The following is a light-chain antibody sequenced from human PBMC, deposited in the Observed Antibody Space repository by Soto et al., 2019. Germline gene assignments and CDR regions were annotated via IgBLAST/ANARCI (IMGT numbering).Light chain of an antibody. J-gene: IGKJ3*01. Sequence: EIVLTQSPATLSLSPGDRVTLSCRASQSVSNYLSWYQQKPGQAPRLLIYEASKRATGIPARFSGSGSGTDFTLTISSLETEDFAVYYCHHYGRSPIYTFGPGTDVDFK. CDR1: QSVSNY. CDR3: HHYGRSPIYT. V-gene: IGKV3-11*01. CDR2: EAS.